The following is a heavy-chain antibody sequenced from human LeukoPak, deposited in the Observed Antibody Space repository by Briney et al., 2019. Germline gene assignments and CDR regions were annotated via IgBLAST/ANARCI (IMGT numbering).Heavy chain of an antibody. D-gene: IGHD2-15*01. CDR2: IYTSGST. Sequence: SETLSLTCTVSGGSISSYYWSCIRQPAGKGLEWIGRIYTSGSTNYNPSLKSRVTMSVDTSKNQFSLKLSSVTAADTAVYYCARDHCSGGSCYASWYYFDYWGQGTLVTVSS. CDR3: ARDHCSGGSCYASWYYFDY. J-gene: IGHJ4*02. V-gene: IGHV4-4*07. CDR1: GGSISSYY.